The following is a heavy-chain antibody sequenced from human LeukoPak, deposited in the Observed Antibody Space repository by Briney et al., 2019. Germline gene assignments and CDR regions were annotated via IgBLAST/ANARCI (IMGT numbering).Heavy chain of an antibody. J-gene: IGHJ4*02. CDR3: ARSFTY. D-gene: IGHD1-26*01. V-gene: IGHV3-48*04. CDR2: ISSDSSTI. Sequence: GGSLRLSCAASGFTLSTYKMNWVRQAPRKGLEWISHISSDSSTIYYADSVKGRFTISRDNARNSLYLQMNSLRAEDTAVYYCARSFTYWGQGALVTVSS. CDR1: GFTLSTYK.